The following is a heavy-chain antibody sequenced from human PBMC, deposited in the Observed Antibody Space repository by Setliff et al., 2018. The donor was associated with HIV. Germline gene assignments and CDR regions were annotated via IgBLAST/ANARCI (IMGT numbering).Heavy chain of an antibody. CDR3: VRGSGYYYFDN. D-gene: IGHD3-22*01. V-gene: IGHV3-23*01. Sequence: ASETLSLTCTVSGYSISSGYYWGWIRQPPGKGLEWLSLMSGINDNTHYADSVKGRFTISRDNAKNMLYLQMNSLSADDTAVYYCVRGSGYYYFDNWGQGALVTVSS. CDR1: GYSISSGYY. J-gene: IGHJ4*02. CDR2: MSGINDNT.